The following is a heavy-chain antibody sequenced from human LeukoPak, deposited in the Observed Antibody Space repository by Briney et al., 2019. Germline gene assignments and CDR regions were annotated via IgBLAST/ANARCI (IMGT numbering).Heavy chain of an antibody. CDR2: ISSSGRTI. D-gene: IGHD4-17*01. J-gene: IGHJ3*02. CDR3: ARDRSTVTSNDAFDI. Sequence: QTGGSLRLSCAASGFTFSSFEMNWVRQAPGKGLEWVSYISSSGRTINCGDSVKGRFTISRDNAKNSLYLQMNSLRAEDTAVYYCARDRSTVTSNDAFDIWGQGTMVTVSS. CDR1: GFTFSSFE. V-gene: IGHV3-48*03.